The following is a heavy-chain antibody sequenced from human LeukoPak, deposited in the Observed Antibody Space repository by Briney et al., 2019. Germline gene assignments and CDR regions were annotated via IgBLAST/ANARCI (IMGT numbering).Heavy chain of an antibody. J-gene: IGHJ4*02. V-gene: IGHV3-23*01. CDR1: GFTFSTHA. D-gene: IGHD2-15*01. CDR3: AKRYCSGGSCYSESSYYFDY. Sequence: GGSLRLSCAASGFTFSTHAMSWVRQAPGKGLEWVSAISGSGGSTYYADSVKGRFTISRDNSKNTLYLQMNSLRAEDTAVYYCAKRYCSGGSCYSESSYYFDYWGQGTLVTVSS. CDR2: ISGSGGST.